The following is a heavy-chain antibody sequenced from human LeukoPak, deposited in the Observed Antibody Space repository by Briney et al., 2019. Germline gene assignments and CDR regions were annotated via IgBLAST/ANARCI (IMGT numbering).Heavy chain of an antibody. D-gene: IGHD2-15*01. V-gene: IGHV1-69*13. CDR3: AREWGYCSGGSCYWRTFDY. CDR2: IIPIFGTA. CDR1: GGTFSSYA. J-gene: IGHJ4*02. Sequence: GASVKVSCKASGGTFSSYAISWVRQAPGQGLEWMGGIIPIFGTANYAQKFQGRVTITADESTSTAYMELSSLRSEDQAVYYCAREWGYCSGGSCYWRTFDYWGQGTLVTVSS.